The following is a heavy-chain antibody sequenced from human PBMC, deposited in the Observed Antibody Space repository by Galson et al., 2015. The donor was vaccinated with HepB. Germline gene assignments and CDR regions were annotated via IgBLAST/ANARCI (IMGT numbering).Heavy chain of an antibody. J-gene: IGHJ3*01. CDR2: VARESLAI. CDR1: GFVISGSH. CDR3: ARDLQRQLPPSDALDV. V-gene: IGHV3-11*01. Sequence: SLRLSCAASGFVISGSHMAWIRQPPGEGLEWVSYVARESLAIYHADSVKGRFIASRDDAANSLYLQMNSLRAEDTAVYYCARDLQRQLPPSDALDVWGQGTMLIVSS. D-gene: IGHD6-13*01.